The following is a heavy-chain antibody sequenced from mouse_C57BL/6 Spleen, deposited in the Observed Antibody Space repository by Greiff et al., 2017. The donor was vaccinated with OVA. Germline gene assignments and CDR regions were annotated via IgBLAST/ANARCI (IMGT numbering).Heavy chain of an antibody. CDR2: IDPSDSET. D-gene: IGHD2-4*01. V-gene: IGHV1-52*01. CDR3: ARSGDYDGGFAY. CDR1: GYTFTSYW. Sequence: QVQLQQPGAELVRPGSSVKLSCKASGYTFTSYWMHWVQQRPIQGLEWIGNIDPSDSETHYNQKFKDKATLTVDKSSSTAYMQLSSLTSEDSAVYYCARSGDYDGGFAYWGQGTLVTVSA. J-gene: IGHJ3*01.